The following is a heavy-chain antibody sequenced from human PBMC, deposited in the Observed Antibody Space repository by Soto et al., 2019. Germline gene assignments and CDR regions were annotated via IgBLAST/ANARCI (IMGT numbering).Heavy chain of an antibody. CDR3: TRGRSYYYFWSGYDPDYDYYYGMDV. V-gene: IGHV1-69*01. CDR2: IIPLFGTA. J-gene: IGHJ6*02. D-gene: IGHD3-3*01. Sequence: QVQLVQSGAEVKKPGSSVKVSCKASGGTFSSYAISWVRQAPGQGLEWMGGIIPLFGTANYAQKFQGRATITAVEATSIAYMELSSQRSEDRAVYYCTRGRSYYYFWSGYDPDYDYYYGMDVWGQGTTVTVSS. CDR1: GGTFSSYA.